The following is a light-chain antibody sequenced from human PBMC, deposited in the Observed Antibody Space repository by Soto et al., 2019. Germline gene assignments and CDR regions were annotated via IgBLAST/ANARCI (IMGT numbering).Light chain of an antibody. CDR1: QDISNY. CDR3: QQYDNSYT. J-gene: IGKJ2*01. CDR2: AAS. V-gene: IGKV1-33*01. Sequence: DIQMTQSPSSLSASVGDRVTITCQASQDISNYLNWYQQKPGKAPKLLIYAASNLETGVPSRFSGSGSGTDFTFTISSLQPEDIATYYCQQYDNSYTFGQGTKLEIK.